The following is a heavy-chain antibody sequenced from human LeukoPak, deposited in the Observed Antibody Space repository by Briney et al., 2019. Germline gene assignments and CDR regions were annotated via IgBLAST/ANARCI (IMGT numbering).Heavy chain of an antibody. Sequence: GASVKVSCKASGGTFSNYAISWVRQAPRQGLEWMGGIIPIFDTADNAQKFQGRLTITADKSTSTAYMELSSLGADDTAVYYGARDLLGSATSYSSGAWDYWGQGTLVTVSS. CDR3: ARDLLGSATSYSSGAWDY. V-gene: IGHV1-69*06. CDR2: IIPIFDTA. J-gene: IGHJ4*02. D-gene: IGHD3-9*01. CDR1: GGTFSNYA.